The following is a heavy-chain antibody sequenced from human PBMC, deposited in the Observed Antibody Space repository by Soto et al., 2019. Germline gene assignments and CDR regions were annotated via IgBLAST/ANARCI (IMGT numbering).Heavy chain of an antibody. CDR1: GFTFGSYA. CDR2: ISGSGGTT. CDR3: AKREVRCFDY. J-gene: IGHJ4*02. V-gene: IGHV3-23*01. D-gene: IGHD3-10*01. Sequence: EVQLLESGGGLVQPGGSLRLTCAASGFTFGSYAMSWVRQAPGKGLERVSGISGSGGTTDYADSVKGRFTISRDISKNTLYLQMNSLRAEDTAVYFCAKREVRCFDYWGQGTLVTVSS.